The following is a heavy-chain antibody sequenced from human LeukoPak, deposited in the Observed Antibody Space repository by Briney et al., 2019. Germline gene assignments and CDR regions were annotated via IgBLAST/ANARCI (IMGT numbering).Heavy chain of an antibody. CDR1: RFTFNRYG. Sequence: GGSLRLSCTASRFTFNRYGMHWVRQAPGKGLEWVAVISYDGTNKYYADSVKGRFTISRDNSKNTLYLQMNSLRAEDTAVYYCAKDRASSGWYWEYFQHWGQGTLVTVSS. CDR2: ISYDGTNK. D-gene: IGHD6-19*01. CDR3: AKDRASSGWYWEYFQH. V-gene: IGHV3-30*18. J-gene: IGHJ1*01.